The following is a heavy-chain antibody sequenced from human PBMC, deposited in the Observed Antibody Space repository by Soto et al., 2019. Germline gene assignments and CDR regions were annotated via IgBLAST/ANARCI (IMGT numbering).Heavy chain of an antibody. CDR3: NVDTAMVTGDYYGMVV. CDR1: GYSFTSYW. J-gene: IGHJ6*02. V-gene: IGHV5-51*01. Sequence: GESLKISCKGSGYSFTSYWIGWVRQMPGKGLEWMVIIYPGDSDTRYSPSFQGQVTISADKSISTAYLQWSSLKASDTAMYYCNVDTAMVTGDYYGMVVRGQRPTVTVSS. D-gene: IGHD5-18*01. CDR2: IYPGDSDT.